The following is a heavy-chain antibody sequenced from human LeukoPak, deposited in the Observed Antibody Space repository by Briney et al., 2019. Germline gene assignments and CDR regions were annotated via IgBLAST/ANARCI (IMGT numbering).Heavy chain of an antibody. D-gene: IGHD3-10*01. CDR1: GFTFSSYG. CDR2: ISYDGSNK. CDR3: AKDPDYYGSGSYYSDY. Sequence: GGSLRLSCAASGFTFSSYGMHWVRQAPGKGLEGVAVISYDGSNKYYADSVKGRFTISRDNSKNTLYLQMDTLRAEDTAVYYCAKDPDYYGSGSYYSDYWGQGTLVTVSS. J-gene: IGHJ4*02. V-gene: IGHV3-30*18.